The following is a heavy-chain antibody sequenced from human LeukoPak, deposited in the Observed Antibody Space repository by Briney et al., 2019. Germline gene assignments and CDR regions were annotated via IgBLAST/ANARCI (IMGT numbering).Heavy chain of an antibody. CDR2: ISGSGGST. CDR1: GFTFSSYA. Sequence: PGGSLRLSCAASGFTFSSYAMSWVRQAPGKGLEWVSAISGSGGSTYYADSVKGRFTISRDNSKNTLYLQMNSLRAEDTAVYYCAKVPKYYYGSGLDYWGQGALVTVSS. V-gene: IGHV3-23*01. CDR3: AKVPKYYYGSGLDY. J-gene: IGHJ4*02. D-gene: IGHD3-10*01.